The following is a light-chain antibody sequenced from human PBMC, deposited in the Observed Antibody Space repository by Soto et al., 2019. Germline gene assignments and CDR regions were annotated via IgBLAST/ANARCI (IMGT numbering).Light chain of an antibody. CDR1: SSDVGGFSY. J-gene: IGLJ1*01. CDR2: EVN. Sequence: QSVLTRPASVSGSPGQSITRSCTGTSSDVGGFSYVSWYQQHPGKAPKLMIYEVNNRPSGVSNRFSGSKSGNTASLTISGLQAEDEADYYCSSYTSSSTFYVFGSGTKVTVL. V-gene: IGLV2-14*01. CDR3: SSYTSSSTFYV.